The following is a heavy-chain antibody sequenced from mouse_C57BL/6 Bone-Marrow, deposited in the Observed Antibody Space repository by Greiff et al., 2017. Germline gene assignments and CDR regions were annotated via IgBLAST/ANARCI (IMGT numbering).Heavy chain of an antibody. CDR2: IHPNSGST. CDR1: GYTFTSYW. D-gene: IGHD2-2*01. CDR3: ARGPRGYEFAY. J-gene: IGHJ3*01. Sequence: QVQLQQPGAELVKPGASVTLSCKASGYTFTSYWMHWVKQRPGQGLEWIGMIHPNSGSTNYNEKFKSKATLTVDKSSSTAYMQLSSLTSEDSAVYYCARGPRGYEFAYWGQGTLVTVSA. V-gene: IGHV1-64*01.